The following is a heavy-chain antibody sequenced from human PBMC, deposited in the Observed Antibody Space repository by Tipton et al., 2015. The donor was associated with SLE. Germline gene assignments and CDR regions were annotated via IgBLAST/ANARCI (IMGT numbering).Heavy chain of an antibody. D-gene: IGHD3-22*01. CDR2: IYYSGTT. Sequence: TLSLTCTVSSGSVSSGSYYWSWIRQPPGKGLEWIGYIYYSGTTNFNPSLKTRVTMSVDTSKNQFSLKLSSVTAADTAVYYCAGARDTMIVVVITNWGQGTLVTVSS. J-gene: IGHJ4*02. CDR1: SGSVSSGSYY. V-gene: IGHV4-61*01. CDR3: AGARDTMIVVVITN.